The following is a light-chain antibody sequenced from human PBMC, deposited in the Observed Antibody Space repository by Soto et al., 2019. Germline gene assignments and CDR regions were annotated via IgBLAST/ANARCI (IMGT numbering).Light chain of an antibody. V-gene: IGKV3-20*01. Sequence: EIVLTQSPATLSVSPGQRVTLSCRASQSVSSSYLAWYQQKPGQAPRLLIYGASSRATGIPDRFSGSGSGTDFTLTINRLEPEDFALYYCQQYGSSPPTFGQGTKVDIK. CDR1: QSVSSSY. CDR3: QQYGSSPPT. CDR2: GAS. J-gene: IGKJ1*01.